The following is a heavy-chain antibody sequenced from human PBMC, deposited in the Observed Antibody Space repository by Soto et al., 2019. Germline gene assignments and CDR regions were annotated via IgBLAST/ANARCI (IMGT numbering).Heavy chain of an antibody. J-gene: IGHJ6*02. CDR1: GASVSSYY. V-gene: IGHV4-59*02. CDR3: ARGVLRYYYYGMDV. CDR2: IYISGNT. Sequence: QVQLQESGPGLVKPSETLSLSCTVSGASVSSYYWSWIRQLPGRGLEWIGYIYISGNTNYNPSLKSRVTISRDTSKNPFSLNVKSVTAADTAVYYCARGVLRYYYYGMDVWGQGTTVTVSS.